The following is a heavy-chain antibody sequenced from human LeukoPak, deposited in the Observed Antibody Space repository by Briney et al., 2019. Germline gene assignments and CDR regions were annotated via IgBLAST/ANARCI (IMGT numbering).Heavy chain of an antibody. J-gene: IGHJ4*02. V-gene: IGHV3-7*01. CDR1: GFTLSSYSGYW. Sequence: GGSLRLSCAASGFTLSSYSGYWLSWARQASGKGLECVANIKEDRSEKYYVDSVKVRFTISRDTAKTALYLQMNSLRAEDTAVYYCASTRGYWGQGALVTVSS. CDR2: IKEDRSEK. CDR3: ASTRGY.